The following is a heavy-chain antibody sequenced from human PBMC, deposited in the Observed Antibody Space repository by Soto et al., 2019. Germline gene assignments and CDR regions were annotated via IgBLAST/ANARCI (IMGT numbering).Heavy chain of an antibody. Sequence: GGSLRLSCAASGFIFSDYYMSWVRQAPGKGLERLAYMSSSGKTVYYADSVQARFSISRDNAKKSLFLQMDDLRADDTGLYYCATYTSPYTSGSFDYWGQGT. J-gene: IGHJ4*02. CDR2: MSSSGKTV. CDR1: GFIFSDYY. CDR3: ATYTSPYTSGSFDY. V-gene: IGHV3-11*01. D-gene: IGHD3-10*01.